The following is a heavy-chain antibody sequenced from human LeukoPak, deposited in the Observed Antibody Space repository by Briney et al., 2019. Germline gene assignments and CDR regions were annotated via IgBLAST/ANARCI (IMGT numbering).Heavy chain of an antibody. CDR3: AKDRGYSYGDFDF. V-gene: IGHV3-30*02. Sequence: PGGSLRLSCAASGFTLSGYGMHWVRQAPGKGLEWVAFIRYDGSNKDYADSVKGRFTISRDSSKNTLYLQMNSLRAEDTAVYYCAKDRGYSYGDFDFWGQGTLVTVSS. CDR2: IRYDGSNK. D-gene: IGHD5-18*01. J-gene: IGHJ4*02. CDR1: GFTLSGYG.